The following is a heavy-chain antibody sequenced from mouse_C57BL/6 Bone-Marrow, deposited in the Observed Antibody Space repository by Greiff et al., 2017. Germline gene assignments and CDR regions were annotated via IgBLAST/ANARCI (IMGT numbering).Heavy chain of an antibody. V-gene: IGHV8-8*01. CDR1: GFSLNIFDMS. Sequence: VKLMESGPGILQPSQTLSLTCSFSGFSLNIFDMSVGWIRPPSGKGLEWLAHIWWDDDKYYNPALKSRLTISKDTSKNLVFLKIANVDTADTATYYCARGYYGSSSWFAYWGQGTLVTVSA. D-gene: IGHD1-1*01. CDR3: ARGYYGSSSWFAY. J-gene: IGHJ3*01. CDR2: IWWDDDK.